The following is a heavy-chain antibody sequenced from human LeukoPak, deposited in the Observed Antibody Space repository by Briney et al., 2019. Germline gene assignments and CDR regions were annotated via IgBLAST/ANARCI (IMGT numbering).Heavy chain of an antibody. V-gene: IGHV1-46*01. CDR3: ARVHYYDSSGYSFQH. CDR2: INPSGGST. D-gene: IGHD3-22*01. Sequence: ASVKVSCKASGGTFSSYAISWVRQAPGQGLEWMGIINPSGGSTSYAQKFQGRVTMTRDTSTSTVYMELSSLRSEDTAVYYCARVHYYDSSGYSFQHWGQGTLVTVSS. CDR1: GGTFSSYA. J-gene: IGHJ1*01.